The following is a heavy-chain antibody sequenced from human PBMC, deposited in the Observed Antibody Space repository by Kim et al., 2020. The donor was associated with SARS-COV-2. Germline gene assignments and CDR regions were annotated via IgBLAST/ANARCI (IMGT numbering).Heavy chain of an antibody. CDR1: GFIISDHY. CDR3: TRLVRDVATGDF. D-gene: IGHD2-15*01. V-gene: IGHV3-72*01. CDR2: TRDKANSYTT. J-gene: IGHJ4*02. Sequence: GGSLRLSCAVSGFIISDHYMDWVRQAPGKGLEWVGRTRDKANSYTTEYAASVRGRFTISRDDSSNSVYLQMNSLKSEDTAVYYCTRLVRDVATGDFWGQGTLVTVSS.